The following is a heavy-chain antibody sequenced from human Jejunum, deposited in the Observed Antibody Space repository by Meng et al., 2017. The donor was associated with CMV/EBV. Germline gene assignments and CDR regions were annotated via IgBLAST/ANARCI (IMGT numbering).Heavy chain of an antibody. V-gene: IGHV1-69*04. CDR3: ARVDTDYCHGY. D-gene: IGHD4-11*01. CDR2: IIPVLGVA. CDR1: GGPAHHSSA. J-gene: IGHJ4*02. Sequence: KASGGPAHHSSAISWVRQAPGQGLEWMGKIIPVLGVANYAQGFQGRVTLTADKSTNTVYIEMSSLRSEDTAVYYCARVDTDYCHGYWGQGTLVTVSS.